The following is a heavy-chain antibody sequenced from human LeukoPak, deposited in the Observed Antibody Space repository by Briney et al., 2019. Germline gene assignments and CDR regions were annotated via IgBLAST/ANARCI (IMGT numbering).Heavy chain of an antibody. J-gene: IGHJ6*03. CDR1: GFTFSSYG. CDR3: ARGRSTHYYYYYYYMDV. V-gene: IGHV3-7*04. CDR2: IKQDGSEK. Sequence: GGTLRLSCGASGFTFSSYGMNWVRQAPGKGLEWVANIKQDGSEKYYVDSVKGRFTISRDNAKNSLYLQMNSLRAEDTAVYYCARGRSTHYYYYYYYMDVWGKGTTVTVSS.